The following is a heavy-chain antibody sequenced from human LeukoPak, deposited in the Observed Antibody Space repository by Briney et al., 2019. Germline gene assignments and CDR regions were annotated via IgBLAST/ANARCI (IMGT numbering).Heavy chain of an antibody. V-gene: IGHV3-7*03. CDR3: ARSYDSSGFQDGMDV. CDR1: GFTFSSSW. J-gene: IGHJ6*02. CDR2: IKQDGSEK. D-gene: IGHD3-22*01. Sequence: GGSLRLSCVASGFTFSSSWMSWVRQAPGKGLEWVANIKQDGSEKSYVESVRGRFTISRDNAKNSLYLQLNSLRAEDTALYYCARSYDSSGFQDGMDVWGQGTTVTVSS.